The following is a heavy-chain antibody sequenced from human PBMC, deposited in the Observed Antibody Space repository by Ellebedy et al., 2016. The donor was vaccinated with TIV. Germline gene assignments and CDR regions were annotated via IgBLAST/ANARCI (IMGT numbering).Heavy chain of an antibody. CDR3: ASSGWGKSYYGMDV. CDR1: GFTVSSNY. D-gene: IGHD6-19*01. Sequence: GESLKISCAVSGFTVSSNYMNWVRQAPGKGLEWVSYISSSSSTIYYADSVKGRFTISRDNAKNSLYLQMNSLRDEDTAVYYCASSGWGKSYYGMDVWGQGTTVTVSS. CDR2: ISSSSSTI. J-gene: IGHJ6*02. V-gene: IGHV3-48*02.